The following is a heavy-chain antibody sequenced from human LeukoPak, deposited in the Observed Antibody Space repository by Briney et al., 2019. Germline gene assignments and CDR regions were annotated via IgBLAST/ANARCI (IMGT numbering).Heavy chain of an antibody. CDR3: AKISWDGRGTFD. D-gene: IGHD1/OR15-1a*01. J-gene: IGHJ4*02. V-gene: IGHV3-23*01. Sequence: PGGSLRLSCAASGFSFSTYSTSWVRQAPGKGLEWVSSIRGSGADKYYADSVKGRLSISRDNSQDTLSLQMNSLRAEETAVYYCAKISWDGRGTFDWGRGTLVTVSS. CDR1: GFSFSTYS. CDR2: IRGSGADK.